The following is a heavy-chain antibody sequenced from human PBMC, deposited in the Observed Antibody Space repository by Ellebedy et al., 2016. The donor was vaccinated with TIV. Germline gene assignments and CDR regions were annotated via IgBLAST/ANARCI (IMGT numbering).Heavy chain of an antibody. V-gene: IGHV3-23*01. J-gene: IGHJ4*02. CDR2: ISGRGGST. Sequence: GESLKISCAASGFTFSSYAMSWVRQAPGKGLEWVSAISGRGGSTYYADSVKGRFTISRDNSKNTLYLQMKSLRAEDRAVYYCAKRVFQDYWGQGTLVTVSS. CDR1: GFTFSSYA. CDR3: AKRVFQDY.